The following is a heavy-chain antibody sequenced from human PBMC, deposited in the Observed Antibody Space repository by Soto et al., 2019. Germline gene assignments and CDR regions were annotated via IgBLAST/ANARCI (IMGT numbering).Heavy chain of an antibody. Sequence: EVKLLESGGGLVQPGESLRLSCAASGFRFWTYSMSWVRQAPGKGLEWVSGISGDGSATSYADSLKGRFTVSRDNSKDTLFLQMNTLRVEETAVYYCAKTRLYDNNDYHRDGFDVWGPGTAVTVS. CDR1: GFRFWTYS. CDR2: ISGDGSAT. D-gene: IGHD5-12*01. J-gene: IGHJ3*01. CDR3: AKTRLYDNNDYHRDGFDV. V-gene: IGHV3-23*01.